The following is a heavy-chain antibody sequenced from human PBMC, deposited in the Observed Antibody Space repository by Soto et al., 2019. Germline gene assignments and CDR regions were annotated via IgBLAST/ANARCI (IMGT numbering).Heavy chain of an antibody. V-gene: IGHV1-8*01. J-gene: IGHJ3*02. CDR1: GYTFTSYD. CDR3: ATRYSSSWSDHAFDI. Sequence: QVQLVQSGAEVKKPGASVKVSCKASGYTFTSYDINWVRQATGQGLEWMGWMNPNSGNTGYAQKFQGRVTMTRNTSISTDYMELSSLRSEDTAVYYCATRYSSSWSDHAFDIWGQGTMVTVSS. CDR2: MNPNSGNT. D-gene: IGHD6-13*01.